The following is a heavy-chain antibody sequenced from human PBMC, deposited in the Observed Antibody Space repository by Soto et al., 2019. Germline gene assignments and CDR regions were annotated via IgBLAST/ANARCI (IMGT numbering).Heavy chain of an antibody. Sequence: GSLRLSCAASGVTFNKYAMNWVRQAPGRGLEWVSIISPNGDSTYYADSVKGRFTISRDNSQNTVFLQMNRLRAEDTAIYFCAKVRLTDYLRYAPHLWGQGTLVTVS. D-gene: IGHD2-8*01. CDR2: ISPNGDST. CDR1: GVTFNKYA. J-gene: IGHJ3*01. CDR3: AKVRLTDYLRYAPHL. V-gene: IGHV3-23*01.